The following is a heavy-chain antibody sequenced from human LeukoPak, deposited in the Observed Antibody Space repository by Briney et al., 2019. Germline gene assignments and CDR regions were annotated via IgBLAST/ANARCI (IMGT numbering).Heavy chain of an antibody. Sequence: SETLSLTCSVSGGSISPYYWSWIRQPPGKGLEWIGYIYYSGTTNYNPSLQSRVTISVATSKNQFSLKLSSVTAADTALYYCARDRASAGCFDYWGQGTLATVSS. V-gene: IGHV4-59*01. D-gene: IGHD6-25*01. CDR1: GGSISPYY. CDR2: IYYSGTT. CDR3: ARDRASAGCFDY. J-gene: IGHJ4*02.